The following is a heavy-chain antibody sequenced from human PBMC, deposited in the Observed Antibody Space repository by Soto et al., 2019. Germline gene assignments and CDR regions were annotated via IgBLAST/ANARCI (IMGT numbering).Heavy chain of an antibody. V-gene: IGHV3-30-3*01. CDR1: GFNFSSYA. CDR3: AVGGVTIFGVVRTLYGMDV. J-gene: IGHJ6*02. Sequence: QVQLVESGGGVVQPGRSLRLSCAASGFNFSSYAMHWVRQAPGKGLEWVAVISYDGSNKYYADSVKGRFTISRDNSKNTLYLQMNSLRAEDTAVYYCAVGGVTIFGVVRTLYGMDVWGQGTTVTVSS. CDR2: ISYDGSNK. D-gene: IGHD3-3*01.